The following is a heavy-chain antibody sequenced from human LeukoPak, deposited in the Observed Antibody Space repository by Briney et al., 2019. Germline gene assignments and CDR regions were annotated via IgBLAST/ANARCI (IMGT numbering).Heavy chain of an antibody. CDR1: GGTFSSYA. CDR3: VTTVASDAFDI. Sequence: ASVKVSCKASGGTFSSYAISWVRQAPGQGLEWMGGIIPIFGTANYAQKFQGRVTITADESTSTAYMELSSLRSEDTAVYYCVTTVASDAFDIWGQGTMVTVSS. J-gene: IGHJ3*02. CDR2: IIPIFGTA. D-gene: IGHD4-23*01. V-gene: IGHV1-69*13.